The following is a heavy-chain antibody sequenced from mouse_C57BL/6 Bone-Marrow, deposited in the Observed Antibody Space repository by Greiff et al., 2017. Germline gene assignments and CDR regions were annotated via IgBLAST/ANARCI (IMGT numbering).Heavy chain of an antibody. V-gene: IGHV1-19*01. CDR1: GYTFTDYY. CDR3: ARGYSNYVWYFDV. J-gene: IGHJ1*03. CDR2: INPYNGGT. D-gene: IGHD2-5*01. Sequence: EVKLMESGPVLVKPGASVKMSCKASGYTFTDYYMNWVKQSHGKGLEWIGVINPYNGGTSYNQKFKGKATLTVDKSSSTAYMELNSLTSEDSAVYYCARGYSNYVWYFDVWGTGTTVTVSS.